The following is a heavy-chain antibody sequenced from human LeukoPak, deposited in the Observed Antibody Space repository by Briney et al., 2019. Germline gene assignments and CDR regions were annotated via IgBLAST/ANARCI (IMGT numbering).Heavy chain of an antibody. CDR1: GYSFTGYW. J-gene: IGHJ4*02. CDR2: IYPGDSDT. D-gene: IGHD5-24*01. CDR3: ARQDGRALYYFDY. V-gene: IGHV5-51*01. Sequence: GESLKISCKGSGYSFTGYWIAWVRQMPGKGLEWMGIIYPGDSDTRYSPSFQGQVIISADKSTSTAYLQWSSLKASDTAMYYCARQDGRALYYFDYWGQGTLVTVSS.